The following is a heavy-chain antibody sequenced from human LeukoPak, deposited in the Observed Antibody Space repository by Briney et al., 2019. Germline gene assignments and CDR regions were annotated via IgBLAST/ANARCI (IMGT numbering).Heavy chain of an antibody. CDR3: ARFKGHYGEYPDAFDI. CDR1: GGSISSYY. CDR2: IYYSGST. V-gene: IGHV4-59*01. J-gene: IGHJ3*02. Sequence: PSETLSLTCTVSGGSISSYYWSWIRQPPGKGLEWIGYIYYSGSTNYNPSLKSRVTISVDTSKTQFSLKLSSVTAADTAVYYCARFKGHYGEYPDAFDIWGQGTMVTVSS. D-gene: IGHD4-17*01.